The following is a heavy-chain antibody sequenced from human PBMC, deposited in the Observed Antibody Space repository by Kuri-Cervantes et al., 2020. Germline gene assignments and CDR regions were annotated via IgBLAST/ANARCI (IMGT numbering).Heavy chain of an antibody. CDR1: GFTFSNFS. V-gene: IGHV3-30-3*01. CDR2: ISYDGSNK. Sequence: GRSLKISCAASGFTFSNFSMNWVRQAPGKGLDWVAVISYDGSNKYYADSVKGRFTISRDNSKYTLYLRMNSLRAEDTAVYYCARRSVPDPWGQGTLVTVSS. CDR3: ARRSVPDP. J-gene: IGHJ5*02.